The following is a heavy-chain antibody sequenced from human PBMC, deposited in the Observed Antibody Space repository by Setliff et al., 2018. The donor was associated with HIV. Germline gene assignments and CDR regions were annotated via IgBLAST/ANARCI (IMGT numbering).Heavy chain of an antibody. Sequence: PGGSLRLSCAASGFDFDNLYMAWIRQAPGKGLQWVSVIYRQGTTYYADSVKGRFTISRDNSKNTLHLQMNNLRVEDTAVYYCARGFGTSWSLGPWGQGTLVTVSS. J-gene: IGHJ5*02. CDR3: ARGFGTSWSLGP. V-gene: IGHV3-53*01. CDR2: IYRQGTT. D-gene: IGHD6-13*01. CDR1: GFDFDNLY.